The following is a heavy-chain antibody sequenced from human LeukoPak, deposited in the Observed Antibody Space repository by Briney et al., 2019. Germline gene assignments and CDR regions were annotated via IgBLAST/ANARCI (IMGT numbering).Heavy chain of an antibody. D-gene: IGHD3-22*01. CDR2: MNPNSGNT. CDR1: GYTFTSYD. J-gene: IGHJ4*02. Sequence: ASVKVSCKASGYTFTSYDINWVRQATGQGLEWMGWMNPNSGNTGYAQKFQGRVTITTDESTSTAYMELSSLRSEDTAVYYCARGMRGSGYYHDYWGQGTLVTVSS. CDR3: ARGMRGSGYYHDY. V-gene: IGHV1-8*03.